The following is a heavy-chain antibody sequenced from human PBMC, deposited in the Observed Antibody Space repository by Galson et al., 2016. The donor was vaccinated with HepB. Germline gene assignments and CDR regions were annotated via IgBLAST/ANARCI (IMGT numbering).Heavy chain of an antibody. CDR1: GFTFSHYN. CDR2: ISSSPNFI. J-gene: IGHJ1*01. V-gene: IGHV3-48*02. CDR3: ARDFDCSGYLKYFPH. Sequence: SLRLSCAASGFTFSHYNMYWVRQAPGKGLEWVAYISSSPNFIYYAESVKGRFTISRDNANNSLYLQMNSLRDDDTAVYYCARDFDCSGYLKYFPHWGQGTLVTVS. D-gene: IGHD3-22*01.